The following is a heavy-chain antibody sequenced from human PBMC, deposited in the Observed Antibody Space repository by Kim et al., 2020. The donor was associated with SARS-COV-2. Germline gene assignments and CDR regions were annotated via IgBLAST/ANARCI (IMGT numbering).Heavy chain of an antibody. D-gene: IGHD3-10*01. CDR2: ISYDGSNK. J-gene: IGHJ1*01. V-gene: IGHV3-30*04. Sequence: GGSLRLSCAASGFTFSSYAMHWVRQAPGKGLEWVAVISYDGSNKYYADSVKGRFTISRDNSKNTLYLQMNSLRAEDTAVYYCAGGRDYYGSGGYFQHWGQGTLVTVSS. CDR1: GFTFSSYA. CDR3: AGGRDYYGSGGYFQH.